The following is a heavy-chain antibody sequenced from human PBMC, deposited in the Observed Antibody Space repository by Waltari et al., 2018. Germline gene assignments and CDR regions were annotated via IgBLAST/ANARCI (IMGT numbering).Heavy chain of an antibody. D-gene: IGHD5-12*01. CDR3: ARDYEKRSEV. CDR2: IRNDGGGS. Sequence: EVQLVESGGGFVPPGGSLSLSCAASGFPFSSSWMHWVRQSPGKGLVWVSGIRNDGGGSTYADSVRGRFTISRDNARNTLYLQMHSLRAEDTAVYFCARDYEKRSEVWGPGTTVTVSS. V-gene: IGHV3-74*03. CDR1: GFPFSSSW. J-gene: IGHJ6*02.